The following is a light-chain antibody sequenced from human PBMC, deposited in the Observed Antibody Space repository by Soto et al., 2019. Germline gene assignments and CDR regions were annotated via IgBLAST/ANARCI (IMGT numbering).Light chain of an antibody. CDR2: EGT. CDR3: CSYAGSSARVV. Sequence: QSVLTQPASVSGSPGQSITISCTRSSTDFENYNLVSWYQHCPDKAPKLIIYEGTKRPSEISDRFSGSESDTTASLIISGLQPEDEADYYCCSYAGSSARVVFGGGTKLTVL. CDR1: STDFENYNL. J-gene: IGLJ2*01. V-gene: IGLV2-23*01.